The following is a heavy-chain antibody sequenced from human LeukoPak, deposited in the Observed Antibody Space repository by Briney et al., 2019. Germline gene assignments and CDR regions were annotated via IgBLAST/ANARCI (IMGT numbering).Heavy chain of an antibody. J-gene: IGHJ1*01. CDR2: ISYNGNNK. Sequence: GGSLRLSCAASGFTFSSYAMHWVRQAPGKGLEWVAVISYNGNNKYYAGSVKGRFTISRDNSKNTLYLQMNSLRAEDTAVHYCAREVEYFQHWGQGTLVTVSS. CDR1: GFTFSSYA. CDR3: AREVEYFQH. V-gene: IGHV3-30-3*01.